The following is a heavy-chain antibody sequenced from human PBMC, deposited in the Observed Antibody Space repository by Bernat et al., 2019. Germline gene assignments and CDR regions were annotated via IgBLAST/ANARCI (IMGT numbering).Heavy chain of an antibody. CDR1: GGSISSSSYY. V-gene: IGHV4-39*01. CDR2: IDYSGST. CDR3: AGWPPIAVAGKGLDY. J-gene: IGHJ4*02. D-gene: IGHD6-19*01. Sequence: QLQLQESGPGLVKPSETLSLTCTVSGGSISSSSYYWGWIRQPPGKGLEWIGSIDYSGSTYYNPSLKSRVTISVDTSKNQFSLKLSSVTAADTAVYYCAGWPPIAVAGKGLDYWGQGTLVTVSS.